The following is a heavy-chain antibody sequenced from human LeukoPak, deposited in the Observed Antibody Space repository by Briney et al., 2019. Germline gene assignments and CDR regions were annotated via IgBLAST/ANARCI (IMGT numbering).Heavy chain of an antibody. CDR1: GFTFSNAW. CDR2: ISGSGGST. CDR3: AKDSEGIAVAGTFDP. V-gene: IGHV3-23*01. Sequence: GGSLRLSCAASGFTFSNAWMSWVRQAPGKGLEWVSAISGSGGSTYYADSVKGRFTISRDNSKNTLYLQMNNLRAEDTAVYYCAKDSEGIAVAGTFDPWGQGTLVTVSS. D-gene: IGHD6-19*01. J-gene: IGHJ5*02.